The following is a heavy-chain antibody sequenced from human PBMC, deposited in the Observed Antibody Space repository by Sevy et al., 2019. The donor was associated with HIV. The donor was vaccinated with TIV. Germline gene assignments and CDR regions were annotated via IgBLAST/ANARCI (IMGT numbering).Heavy chain of an antibody. J-gene: IGHJ4*02. Sequence: SETLSLTCTVSGYSISSGYYWGWIRQPPGKGLEWIGSSLHSGSTYYNPSLESRVTISVDTSKNQFSLKMSSVTAADTAVYYCARGLYLDYWGQGILVTVSS. D-gene: IGHD3-10*01. CDR2: SLHSGST. CDR1: GYSISSGYY. V-gene: IGHV4-38-2*02. CDR3: ARGLYLDY.